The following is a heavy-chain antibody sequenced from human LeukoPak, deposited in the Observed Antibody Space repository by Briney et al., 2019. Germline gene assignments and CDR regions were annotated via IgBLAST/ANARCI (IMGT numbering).Heavy chain of an antibody. Sequence: GGSLRLSCAASGFTFSNAWMSWVRQAPGKGLEWVGHINPSSDGGTTDYAAPVKGRFSISRDDSKNTLHPQMNRLKTEDTAVYYCTTGTWIQLWLADYWGQGTLVTVSS. CDR3: TTGTWIQLWLADY. J-gene: IGHJ4*02. D-gene: IGHD5-18*01. CDR2: INPSSDGGTT. V-gene: IGHV3-15*01. CDR1: GFTFSNAW.